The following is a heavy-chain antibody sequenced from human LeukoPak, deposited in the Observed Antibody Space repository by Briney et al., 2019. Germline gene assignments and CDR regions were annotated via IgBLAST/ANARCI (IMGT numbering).Heavy chain of an antibody. Sequence: ASVKVSCKASGYTFTSYGISWVRQAPGQGLEWMGWISAYNGNTNYAQKLQGRVTMTTDTSTSTAYMELRSLRSDDTAVYYCARCRPHSSSWYLYYYYYMDVWGKGTTVTISS. D-gene: IGHD6-13*01. CDR3: ARCRPHSSSWYLYYYYYMDV. CDR1: GYTFTSYG. V-gene: IGHV1-18*01. J-gene: IGHJ6*03. CDR2: ISAYNGNT.